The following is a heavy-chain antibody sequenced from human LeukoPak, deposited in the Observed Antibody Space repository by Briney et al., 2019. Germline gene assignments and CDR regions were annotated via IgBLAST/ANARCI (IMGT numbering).Heavy chain of an antibody. CDR2: ITWNSGSA. CDR3: AKGHTIFGVVPDILDI. Sequence: GGSLRLSCAASGFNFEDFGMYWVRHGPGKGLEWVAGITWNSGSAVYADSVEGRFTISRDNVEKSVYLQMSSLRLEDTVLYYCAKGHTIFGVVPDILDIWGRGTNVIVSS. D-gene: IGHD3-3*01. V-gene: IGHV3-9*01. J-gene: IGHJ3*02. CDR1: GFNFEDFG.